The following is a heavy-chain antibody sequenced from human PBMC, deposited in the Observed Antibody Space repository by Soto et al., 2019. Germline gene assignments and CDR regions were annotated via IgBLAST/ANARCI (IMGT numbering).Heavy chain of an antibody. CDR1: GVSTSNHY. Sequence: SETLSLTCSVSGVSTSNHYWTWIRKPPGQGPKWIGCIYYRGTTNYNASFNSRVTISVDTSKDQFSLKLTSVTTADTAVYYCARGGGSPYHDHEFDYWGQGILVTVSS. V-gene: IGHV4-59*11. D-gene: IGHD2-2*01. J-gene: IGHJ4*02. CDR2: IYYRGTT. CDR3: ARGGGSPYHDHEFDY.